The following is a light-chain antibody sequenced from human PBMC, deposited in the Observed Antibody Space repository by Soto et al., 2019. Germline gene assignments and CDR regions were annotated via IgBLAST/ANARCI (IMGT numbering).Light chain of an antibody. V-gene: IGLV2-14*01. CDR3: TSYTSSSTTV. CDR1: ISDVGGYNS. J-gene: IGLJ1*01. Sequence: QSVLTQPASVSGSPGQSITISCTGTISDVGGYNSVSWYRQYPGKAPKLIIFDVTDRPSGISTRFSGSKSGNTASLTISGLQAEDEAVFYCTSYTSSSTTVFGTGTKLTVL. CDR2: DVT.